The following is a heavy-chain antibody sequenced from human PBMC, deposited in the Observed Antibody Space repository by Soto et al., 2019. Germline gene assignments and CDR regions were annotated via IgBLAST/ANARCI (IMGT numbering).Heavy chain of an antibody. CDR1: GGSISSGGYY. V-gene: IGHV4-31*02. CDR3: ARAAKDYCSSTSCHYSYYYGMDV. D-gene: IGHD2-2*01. J-gene: IGHJ6*02. Sequence: NPSETLSLTCTVSGGSISSGGYYWSWIRQHPGKGLEWIGYIYYSGSTYYNPSLKSRVTISVDTSKNQFSLKLSSVTAADTAVYYCARAAKDYCSSTSCHYSYYYGMDVWGQGTTVTVSS. CDR2: IYYSGST.